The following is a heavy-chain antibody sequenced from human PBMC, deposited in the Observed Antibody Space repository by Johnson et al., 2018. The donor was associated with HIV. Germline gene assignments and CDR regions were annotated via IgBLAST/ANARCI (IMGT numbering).Heavy chain of an antibody. CDR1: GFTVSSNY. V-gene: IGHV3-66*01. D-gene: IGHD2-8*01. CDR3: ARDEWRIRAFDI. CDR2: IYSGGST. Sequence: VQLVESGGGVVQPGRSLRLSCAASGFTVSSNYMSWVRQAPGKGLEWVSVIYSGGSTYYADSVKGRFTISSANSKNTLYLQMNSLRAEDTAVYYCARDEWRIRAFDIWGQGTMVTVSS. J-gene: IGHJ3*02.